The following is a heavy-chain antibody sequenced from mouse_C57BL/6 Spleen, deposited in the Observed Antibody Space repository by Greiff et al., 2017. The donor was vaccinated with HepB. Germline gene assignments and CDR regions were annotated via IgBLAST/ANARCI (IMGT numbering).Heavy chain of an antibody. D-gene: IGHD2-3*01. Sequence: VHVKQSGPELVKPGASVKISCKASGYSFTDYNMNWVKQSNGKSLEWIGVINPNYGTTSYNQKFKGKATLTVDQSSSTAYMQLNSLTSEDSAVYYCARGEDGYYGYYFDYWGQGTTLTVSS. CDR1: GYSFTDYN. J-gene: IGHJ2*01. CDR2: INPNYGTT. CDR3: ARGEDGYYGYYFDY. V-gene: IGHV1-39*01.